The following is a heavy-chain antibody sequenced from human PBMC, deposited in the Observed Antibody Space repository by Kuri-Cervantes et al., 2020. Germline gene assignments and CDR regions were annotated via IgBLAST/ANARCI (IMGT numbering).Heavy chain of an antibody. CDR2: IYTSGST. CDR1: GGSISSGSYY. V-gene: IGHV4-61*02. Sequence: LRLSCTVSGGSISSGSYYWSWIRQPAGKGLEWIGRIYTSGSTNYNPSLKSRVTISVDTSKNQFSLKLSSVTAADTAVYYCAREWDPDTAMVNGGAFDIWGQGTMVTVSS. J-gene: IGHJ3*02. CDR3: AREWDPDTAMVNGGAFDI. D-gene: IGHD5-18*01.